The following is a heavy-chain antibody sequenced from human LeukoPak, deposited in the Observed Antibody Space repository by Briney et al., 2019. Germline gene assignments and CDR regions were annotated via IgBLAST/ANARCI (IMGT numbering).Heavy chain of an antibody. V-gene: IGHV3-49*03. CDR1: GFTFGDYA. J-gene: IGHJ4*02. CDR3: TREKPPNCSGGSCYSGN. CDR2: IRSKVYGGTT. D-gene: IGHD2-15*01. Sequence: GGSPRLSCTASGFTFGDYAMNWFRQAPGMGLEWVGFIRSKVYGGTTEYAASVKGRFTISRDDSKSIAYLQMNSLKTEDTAVYYCTREKPPNCSGGSCYSGNWGQGTLVTVSS.